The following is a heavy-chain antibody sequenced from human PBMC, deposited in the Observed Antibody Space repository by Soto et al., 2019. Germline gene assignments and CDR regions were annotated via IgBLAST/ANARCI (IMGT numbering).Heavy chain of an antibody. V-gene: IGHV3-23*01. Sequence: EVQLLESGGGLVQPGGSLRLSCAASGFTFSSYAMSWVRQAPGKGLEWVSAISGSGGSTYYADSVKGRFTISRDNSKNTLYLQMNSLRAEDTAVYYCAKDELSVRYFDWLLPYFDYWGQGTLVTVSS. D-gene: IGHD3-9*01. J-gene: IGHJ4*02. CDR2: ISGSGGST. CDR1: GFTFSSYA. CDR3: AKDELSVRYFDWLLPYFDY.